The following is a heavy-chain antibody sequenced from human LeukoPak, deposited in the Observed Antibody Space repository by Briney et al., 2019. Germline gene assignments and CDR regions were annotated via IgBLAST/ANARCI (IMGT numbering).Heavy chain of an antibody. CDR3: ARASGDIVETATMGSY. Sequence: GGSLRLSCAASGFTFDSYSMNWVRQAPGKGLEWVSSISSSSSSIYYADSVKGRFTISRDNAKNSLYLQMNSLRAEDTAVYYCARASGDIVETATMGSYWGQGTLVTVSS. D-gene: IGHD5-18*01. J-gene: IGHJ4*02. CDR1: GFTFDSYS. V-gene: IGHV3-21*01. CDR2: ISSSSSSI.